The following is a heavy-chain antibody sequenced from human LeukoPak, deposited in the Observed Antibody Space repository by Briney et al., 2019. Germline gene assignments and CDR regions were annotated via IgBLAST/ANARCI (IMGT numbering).Heavy chain of an antibody. CDR1: GGSMSSYY. CDR2: IYHSGST. J-gene: IGHJ5*02. Sequence: SETLSLTCTVSGGSMSSYYWSWIRQPPGKGLEWIGYIYHSGSTYYNPSLKSRVTISVDRSKNQFSLKLSSVTAADTAVYYCARDLGNWFDPWGQGTLVTVSS. CDR3: ARDLGNWFDP. V-gene: IGHV4-59*12.